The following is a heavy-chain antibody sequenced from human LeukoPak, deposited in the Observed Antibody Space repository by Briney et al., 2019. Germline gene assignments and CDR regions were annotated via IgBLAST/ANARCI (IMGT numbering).Heavy chain of an antibody. CDR3: ARGGRRYSYGYPDY. D-gene: IGHD5-18*01. J-gene: IGHJ4*02. CDR2: INHSGST. V-gene: IGHV4-39*07. Sequence: SETLSLTCTVSGDSITSSAFYWGWIRQPPGKGLEWIGEINHSGSTNYNPSLKSRVTISVDTSKNQFSLKLSSVTAADTAVYYCARGGRRYSYGYPDYWGQGTLVTVSS. CDR1: GDSITSSAFY.